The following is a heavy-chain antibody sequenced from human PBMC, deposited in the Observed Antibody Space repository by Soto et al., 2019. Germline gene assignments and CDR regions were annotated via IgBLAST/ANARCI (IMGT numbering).Heavy chain of an antibody. D-gene: IGHD1-20*01. Sequence: PXETLSLTCTVSGDSVSNYYWSWIRQPSGRGLEWIGRVYSSGATNYNPSLNGRATMSVGTSRNQFSLRLSSVTAADTAIYYCTKGPNWNYYYYGVDVWGQGTAVTVSS. CDR3: TKGPNWNYYYYGVDV. J-gene: IGHJ6*02. V-gene: IGHV4-4*07. CDR1: GDSVSNYY. CDR2: VYSSGAT.